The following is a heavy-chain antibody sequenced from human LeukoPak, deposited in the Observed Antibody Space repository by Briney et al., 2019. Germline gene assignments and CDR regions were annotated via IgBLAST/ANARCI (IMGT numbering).Heavy chain of an antibody. CDR2: ISYDGSNK. CDR1: GFTFSSYA. Sequence: PGGSLRLSCAASGFTFSSYAMHWVRQAPGKGLEWVAVISYDGSNKYYADSVKGRFTISRDNSKNTLYLQMNSLRAEDTAVYYCARGPRYGSGSYSLNPWGQGTLVTVSS. D-gene: IGHD3-10*01. V-gene: IGHV3-30-3*01. J-gene: IGHJ5*02. CDR3: ARGPRYGSGSYSLNP.